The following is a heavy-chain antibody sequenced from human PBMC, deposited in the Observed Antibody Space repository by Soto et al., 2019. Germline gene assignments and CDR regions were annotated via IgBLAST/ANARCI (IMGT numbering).Heavy chain of an antibody. CDR1: GFTFSSYS. D-gene: IGHD6-6*01. J-gene: IGHJ4*02. CDR3: ARELIAAPPSDY. CDR2: ISSSSSYI. V-gene: IGHV3-21*01. Sequence: GGSLILSCAASGFTFSSYSMNWVRQAPGKGLEWVSSISSSSSYIYYADSVKGRFTISRDNAKNSLYLQMNSLRAEDTAVYYCARELIAAPPSDYWGQGTLVTVSS.